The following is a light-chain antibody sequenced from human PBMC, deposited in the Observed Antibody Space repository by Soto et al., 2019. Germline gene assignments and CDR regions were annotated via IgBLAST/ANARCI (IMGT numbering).Light chain of an antibody. CDR3: QQSYTLPLLT. J-gene: IGKJ3*01. V-gene: IGKV1-39*01. Sequence: DVQMTQSPSSLSASVGDRVTIACRASQSIDNYLNWYQQKPGRAPKLLIYAASSLQSGVPSRFSGSGSGTDFTLTISSLQPAHFATYYCQQSYTLPLLTFGPGTRVDIK. CDR2: AAS. CDR1: QSIDNY.